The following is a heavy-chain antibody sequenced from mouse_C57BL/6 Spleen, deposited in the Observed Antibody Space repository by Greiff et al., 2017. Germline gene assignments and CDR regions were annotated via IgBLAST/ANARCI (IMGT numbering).Heavy chain of an antibody. CDR1: GFSLTSYA. J-gene: IGHJ3*01. CDR3: ARGGSYDYDGGASWFAY. CDR2: IWTGGGT. V-gene: IGHV2-9-1*01. D-gene: IGHD2-4*01. Sequence: QVQLKQSGPGLVAPSQSLSITCTVSGFSLTSYAISWVRQPPGKGLEWLGVIWTGGGTNYNSALKSRLSISKDNSKSQVFLKMNSLQTDDTARYYCARGGSYDYDGGASWFAYWGQGTLVTVSA.